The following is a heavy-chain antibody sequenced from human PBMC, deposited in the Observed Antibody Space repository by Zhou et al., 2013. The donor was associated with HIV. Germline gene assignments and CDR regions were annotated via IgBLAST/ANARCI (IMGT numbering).Heavy chain of an antibody. CDR1: GGSISSYY. V-gene: IGHV4-4*07. CDR3: ARDWIYGDYYYYYMDV. D-gene: IGHD4-17*01. Sequence: QVQLQESGPGLVKPSETLSLTCTVSGGSISSYYWSWIRQPAGKGLEWIGRIYLSGSTNYNPSLKSRVTMSVDTSKNQFSLKLDSVTAADTAVYYCARDWIYGDYYYYYMDVWGKGTTVTVSS. J-gene: IGHJ6*03. CDR2: IYLSGST.